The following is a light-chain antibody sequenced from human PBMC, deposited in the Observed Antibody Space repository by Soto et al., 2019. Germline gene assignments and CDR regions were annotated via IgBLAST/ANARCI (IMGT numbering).Light chain of an antibody. CDR2: YNN. V-gene: IGLV1-47*02. J-gene: IGLJ1*01. CDR3: AAWDASLRACV. CDR1: DSNIGSNS. Sequence: QSVLTQPTSASGTAGQVVTISCSGGDSNIGSNSVYWYQHLPRMAPKLLIYYNNQRPSGVPDRFSGSRSCTSASLAIVGRRSEDEPVYYCAAWDASLRACVFGNGTKVTVL.